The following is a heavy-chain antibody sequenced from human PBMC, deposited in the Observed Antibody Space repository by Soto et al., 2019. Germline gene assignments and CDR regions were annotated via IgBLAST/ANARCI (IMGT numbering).Heavy chain of an antibody. V-gene: IGHV3-33*01. CDR1: GFTFSSYG. D-gene: IGHD2-21*01. J-gene: IGHJ6*03. Sequence: QVQLVESGGGVVQPGRSLRLSCAASGFTFSSYGMHWVRQAPGKGLEWVAVIWYDGSNKYYADSVKGRFTISRDNSKNTLYLQINSLRAEDTAVYYCARTLGEYYYYMDVWGKGTTVTV. CDR3: ARTLGEYYYYMDV. CDR2: IWYDGSNK.